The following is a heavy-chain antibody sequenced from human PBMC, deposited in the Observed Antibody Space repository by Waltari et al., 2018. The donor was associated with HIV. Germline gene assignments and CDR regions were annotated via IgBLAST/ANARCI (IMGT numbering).Heavy chain of an antibody. J-gene: IGHJ3*02. CDR2: IKQDGSEK. CDR3: ARMGLMMYAIGAFDI. Sequence: EVQLVESGGGLVQPGGSLRLSCAASGFTFSRYWMSWVLQAPGKGLEWVANIKQDGSEKHYVDSVKGRFTISRDNAKKSLYLQMNSLRAEDTAVYYCARMGLMMYAIGAFDIWGQGTMVTVSS. CDR1: GFTFSRYW. D-gene: IGHD2-8*01. V-gene: IGHV3-7*01.